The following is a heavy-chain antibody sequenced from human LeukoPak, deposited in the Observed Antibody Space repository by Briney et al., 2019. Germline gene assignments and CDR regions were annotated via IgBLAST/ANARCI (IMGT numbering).Heavy chain of an antibody. CDR2: INSDGINT. Sequence: PGGSLRLSCAASGFTFSNYWMHWVRQAPGKGLVWVSRINSDGINTSYADSVKGRFTISRDNAKNTLNLQMNSLRAVDTAVYCCARDLGQYYDTSDNWFDPWGQGTLVTVSS. J-gene: IGHJ5*02. D-gene: IGHD3-22*01. CDR1: GFTFSNYW. CDR3: ARDLGQYYDTSDNWFDP. V-gene: IGHV3-74*01.